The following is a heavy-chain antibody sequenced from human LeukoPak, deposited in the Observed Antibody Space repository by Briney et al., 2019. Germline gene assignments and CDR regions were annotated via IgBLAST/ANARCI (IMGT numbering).Heavy chain of an antibody. Sequence: SETLSLTCTVSGGSISSSNHYWGWIRQPPGKGLEWIGSIYYSGSTYYKSSLRSRVTISADTSKNQFSLKLSSVAAADTAVYYCARHRFALVIRGPLDYWGQGTLVTASS. CDR1: GGSISSSNHY. J-gene: IGHJ4*02. D-gene: IGHD3-22*01. CDR3: ARHRFALVIRGPLDY. V-gene: IGHV4-39*01. CDR2: IYYSGST.